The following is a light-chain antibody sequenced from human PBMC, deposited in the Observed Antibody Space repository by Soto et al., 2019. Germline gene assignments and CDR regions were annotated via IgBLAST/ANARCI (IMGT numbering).Light chain of an antibody. CDR2: DAS. CDR1: QSVGRF. J-gene: IGKJ1*01. Sequence: DIQMTQSPSTLSASVGDRVTITCRASQSVGRFLAWYQQKPGKAPKLLIYDASSLESGVPSRFSGSGSGTEFTLTISSLQPDDFVTYYCQQYNSYSRTFGQGTKVDIK. CDR3: QQYNSYSRT. V-gene: IGKV1-5*01.